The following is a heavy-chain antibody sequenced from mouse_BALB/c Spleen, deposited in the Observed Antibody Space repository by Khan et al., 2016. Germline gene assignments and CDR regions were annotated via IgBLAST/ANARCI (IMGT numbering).Heavy chain of an antibody. CDR3: STTTPMDY. CDR1: GHSITSDYA. Sequence: EVQLQESGPGLVKPSQSLSLTCTVTGHSITSDYAWNWIRQFPGNKLEWMGYITYSGSTSYNPSLKSRISITRDTSKNQFFLQLNSVTTEDTATXYCSTTTPMDYWGQGTSGTVSS. D-gene: IGHD1-2*01. CDR2: ITYSGST. J-gene: IGHJ4*01. V-gene: IGHV3-2*02.